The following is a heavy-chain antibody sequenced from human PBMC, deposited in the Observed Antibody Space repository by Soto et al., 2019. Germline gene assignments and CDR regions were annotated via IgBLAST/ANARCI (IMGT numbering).Heavy chain of an antibody. CDR2: ISAYNGNT. V-gene: IGHV1-18*04. D-gene: IGHD3-10*01. J-gene: IGHJ6*02. Sequence: SAQVCFKASGYTFPSYGISWVRQAPGQGLEWMGWISAYNGNTNYAQKLQGRVTMTTDTSTSTAYMELRSLRSDDTAVYYCASHYYGSGSHQGYYYGMDVWGQGTTVTVSS. CDR3: ASHYYGSGSHQGYYYGMDV. CDR1: GYTFPSYG.